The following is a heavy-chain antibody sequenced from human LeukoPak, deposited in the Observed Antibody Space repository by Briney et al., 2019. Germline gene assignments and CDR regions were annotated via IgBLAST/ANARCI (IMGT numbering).Heavy chain of an antibody. CDR2: ISGSGGST. CDR3: AKGGQLWFGELLLSY. Sequence: PGGSLRLSCAASGFTFSSYAMSWVRQAPGKGLEWVSAISGSGGSTYYADSVKGRFTISRDNSKNMLYLQMNSLRAEDTAVYYCAKGGQLWFGELLLSYWGQGTLVTVSS. D-gene: IGHD3-10*01. CDR1: GFTFSSYA. V-gene: IGHV3-23*01. J-gene: IGHJ4*02.